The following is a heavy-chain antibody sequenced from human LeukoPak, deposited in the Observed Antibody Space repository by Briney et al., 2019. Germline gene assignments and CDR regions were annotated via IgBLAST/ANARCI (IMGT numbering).Heavy chain of an antibody. CDR2: IYYSGGT. Sequence: SETLSLTCIVSGDSISSTAFYWGWVRQPPGKGLEYIGSIYYSGGTYYNPSLKSRVTIFADTSKDQFSLKLSSVTAADTAVYYCARHRDSSGWYDFDYWGQGTLVTVSS. J-gene: IGHJ4*02. D-gene: IGHD6-19*01. CDR3: ARHRDSSGWYDFDY. CDR1: GDSISSTAFY. V-gene: IGHV4-39*01.